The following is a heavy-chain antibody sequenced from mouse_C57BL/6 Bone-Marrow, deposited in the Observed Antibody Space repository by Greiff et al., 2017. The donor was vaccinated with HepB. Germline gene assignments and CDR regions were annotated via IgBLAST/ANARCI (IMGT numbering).Heavy chain of an antibody. CDR3: ARGYYDLDGDY. J-gene: IGHJ2*01. CDR1: GYTFTSYW. V-gene: IGHV1-59*01. Sequence: QVQLQQSGAELVRPGTSVKLSCKASGYTFTSYWMHWVKQRPGQGLEWIGVIDPSDSYTNYNQKFKGKATLTVDTSSSTAYMQRSSLTSEDSAVYYCARGYYDLDGDYWGQGTTLTVSS. CDR2: IDPSDSYT. D-gene: IGHD2-4*01.